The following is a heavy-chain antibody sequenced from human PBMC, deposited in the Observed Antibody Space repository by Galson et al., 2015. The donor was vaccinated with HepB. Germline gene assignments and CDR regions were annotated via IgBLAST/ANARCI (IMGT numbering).Heavy chain of an antibody. J-gene: IGHJ3*02. Sequence: SLRLSCAASGFTFSGSAMHWVRQASGKGLEWVGRIRSKANSYATAYAASVKGRFTISRDDSKNTAYLQMNSLKTEDTAVYHCARHGGYCSGGSCYNAFDIWGQGTMVTVSS. CDR2: IRSKANSYAT. CDR3: ARHGGYCSGGSCYNAFDI. V-gene: IGHV3-73*01. D-gene: IGHD2-15*01. CDR1: GFTFSGSA.